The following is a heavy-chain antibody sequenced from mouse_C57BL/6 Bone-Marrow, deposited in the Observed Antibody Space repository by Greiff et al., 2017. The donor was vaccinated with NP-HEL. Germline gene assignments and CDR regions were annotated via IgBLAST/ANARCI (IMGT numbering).Heavy chain of an antibody. J-gene: IGHJ3*01. CDR1: GYSFTGYY. CDR2: INPSTGGT. CDR3: ARRRELGWLAY. Sequence: VQLKESGPELVKPGASVKISCKASGYSFTGYYMNWVKQSPEKSLEWIGEINPSTGGTTYNQKFKAKATLTVDKSSSTAYMQLKSLTSEDSAVYYCARRRELGWLAYWGQGTLVTVSA. V-gene: IGHV1-42*01.